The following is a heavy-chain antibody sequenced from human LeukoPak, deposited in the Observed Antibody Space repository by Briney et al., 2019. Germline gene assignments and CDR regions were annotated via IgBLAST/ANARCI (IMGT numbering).Heavy chain of an antibody. J-gene: IGHJ4*02. Sequence: PGASVKVSCKASGYTFTSYDINWVRQATGQGLEWMGWMNPNSGNTGYAQKFQGRVTMTRNTSISTAYMELSSLRSEDTAVYYCARGRGVKWELRGGFDYWGQGTLVTVSS. CDR1: GYTFTSYD. CDR2: MNPNSGNT. D-gene: IGHD1-26*01. V-gene: IGHV1-8*01. CDR3: ARGRGVKWELRGGFDY.